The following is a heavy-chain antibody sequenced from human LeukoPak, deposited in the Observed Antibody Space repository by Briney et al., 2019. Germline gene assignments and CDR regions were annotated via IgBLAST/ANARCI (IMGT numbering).Heavy chain of an antibody. Sequence: SQNLSFNSAISGDTISSNSATWHWIRQSPSRSLEWLGKTYYRYKWYNDYALSVKSPITITPATYKNQFSLRWNSLTPENTAVYYGARGDSSSCYFLGAFDIWGQGTMVTVSS. J-gene: IGHJ3*02. CDR3: ARGDSSSCYFLGAFDI. CDR1: GDTISSNSAT. V-gene: IGHV6-1*01. D-gene: IGHD6-13*01. CDR2: TYYRYKWYN.